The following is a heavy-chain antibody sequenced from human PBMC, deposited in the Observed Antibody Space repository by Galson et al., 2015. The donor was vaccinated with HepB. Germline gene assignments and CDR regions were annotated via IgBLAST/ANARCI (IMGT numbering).Heavy chain of an antibody. CDR2: INWNSGVI. J-gene: IGHJ4*02. D-gene: IGHD1-26*01. V-gene: IGHV3-9*01. CDR3: AKGTSRSYGDRRFDD. Sequence: SLRLSCAASGFTFDDYGMHWVRQAPGKGLEWVSSINWNSGVIGYADSVKGRFTISRDNAKNSLYLQMNSLRFEDTALYYCAKGTSRSYGDRRFDDWSQGTLVTASP. CDR1: GFTFDDYG.